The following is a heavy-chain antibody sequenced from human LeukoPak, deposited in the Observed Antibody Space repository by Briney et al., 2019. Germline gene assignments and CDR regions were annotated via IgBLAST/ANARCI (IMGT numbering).Heavy chain of an antibody. D-gene: IGHD2-2*01. Sequence: EASVKVSCKASGYTFTSYGISWVRRAPGQGLEWMGWISAYNGNTNYAQKLQGRVTMTTDTSTSTAYMELRSLRSDDTAVYYCVRGARYCSSTSCRPFDYWGQGTLVTVSS. CDR1: GYTFTSYG. V-gene: IGHV1-18*01. CDR3: VRGARYCSSTSCRPFDY. J-gene: IGHJ4*02. CDR2: ISAYNGNT.